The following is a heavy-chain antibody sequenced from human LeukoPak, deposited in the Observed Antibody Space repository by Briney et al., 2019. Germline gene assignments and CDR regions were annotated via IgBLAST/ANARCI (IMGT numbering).Heavy chain of an antibody. D-gene: IGHD3-22*01. CDR1: GYTFTSYG. CDR2: ISAYNGNT. Sequence: GASVKVSCKASGYTFTSYGISWVRQAPGQGLEWMGWISAYNGNTNYAQKLQGRVTMTTDTSTSTAYMELSSLRSEDTAVYYCASSKDSSGYYGPFDYWGQGTLVTVSS. V-gene: IGHV1-18*01. CDR3: ASSKDSSGYYGPFDY. J-gene: IGHJ4*02.